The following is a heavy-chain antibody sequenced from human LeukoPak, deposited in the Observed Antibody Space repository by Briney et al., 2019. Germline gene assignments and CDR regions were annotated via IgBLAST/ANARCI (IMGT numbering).Heavy chain of an antibody. D-gene: IGHD2-15*01. V-gene: IGHV1-69*05. Sequence: EASVKVSCKAFGGSFSSEAISWVRQAPGQGLEWMGGIIPIFGTANYAQKFQVRVTITTYESTSTAYMEVSSLRSEDTAVYYCGRKAGDCGGGSCYSIDYWGQGTLVTVSS. J-gene: IGHJ4*02. CDR2: IIPIFGTA. CDR3: GRKAGDCGGGSCYSIDY. CDR1: GGSFSSEA.